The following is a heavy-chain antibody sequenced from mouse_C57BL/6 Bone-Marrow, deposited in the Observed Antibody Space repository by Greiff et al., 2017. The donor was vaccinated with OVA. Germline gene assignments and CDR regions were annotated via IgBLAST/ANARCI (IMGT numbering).Heavy chain of an antibody. CDR3: ANDYAPCAY. CDR1: GYTFTSYD. Sequence: QVQLQQSGPELVKPGASVKLSCKASGYTFTSYDINWVKQRPGQGLEWIGWIYPRDGSTKYNEKFTGKATLTVDTSSSTAYMELHIQTAEDSADRCCANDYAPCAYRGQGTLVTVSA. CDR2: IYPRDGST. D-gene: IGHD2-4*01. V-gene: IGHV1-85*01. J-gene: IGHJ3*01.